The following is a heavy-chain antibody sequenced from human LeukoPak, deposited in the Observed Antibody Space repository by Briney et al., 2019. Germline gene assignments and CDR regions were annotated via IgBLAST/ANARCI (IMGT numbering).Heavy chain of an antibody. J-gene: IGHJ3*02. V-gene: IGHV2-5*02. CDR1: GFSLSSGGLG. D-gene: IGHD3-9*01. CDR2: IYWADDK. CDR3: AHRRRLDYDIWTSTPGNDAFDI. Sequence: TRPRLVKSTETLTLTCTFSGFSLSSGGLGVSWFREPPGKVLEWLALIYWADDKRYSPSLKSRLTITNDTSKNQVVLTMTNVDPVDTPTYYCAHRRRLDYDIWTSTPGNDAFDIWGQGTMVTVSS.